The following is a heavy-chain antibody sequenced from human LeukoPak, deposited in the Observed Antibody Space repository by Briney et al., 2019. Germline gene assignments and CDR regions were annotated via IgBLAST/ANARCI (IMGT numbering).Heavy chain of an antibody. D-gene: IGHD6-6*01. CDR3: ARYISSGLDY. CDR1: GGSISSYY. V-gene: IGHV4-59*08. CDR2: IYYTEST. J-gene: IGHJ4*02. Sequence: SETLSLTCTVSGGSISSYYWSWIRQPPGKGLERIGYIYYTESTNYNPSLKSRVTISVDTSKNQFSLKLSYVNAADTAVYYCARYISSGLDYWGQGTLVTVSS.